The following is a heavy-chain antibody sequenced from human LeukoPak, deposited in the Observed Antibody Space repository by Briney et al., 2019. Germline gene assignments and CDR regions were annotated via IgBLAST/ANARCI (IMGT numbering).Heavy chain of an antibody. Sequence: SETLSPTCTVSGGSISSYYWSWIRQPAGKGLEWIGRIYTSGSTNYNPSLKSRVTMSVDTSKNQFSLKLSSVTAADTAVYYCAREAYCSSTSCYLYYYGMDVWGQGTTVTVSS. V-gene: IGHV4-4*07. CDR3: AREAYCSSTSCYLYYYGMDV. CDR1: GGSISSYY. CDR2: IYTSGST. D-gene: IGHD2-2*01. J-gene: IGHJ6*02.